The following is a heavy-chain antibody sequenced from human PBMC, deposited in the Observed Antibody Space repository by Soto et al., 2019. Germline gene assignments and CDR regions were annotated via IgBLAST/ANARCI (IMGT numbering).Heavy chain of an antibody. V-gene: IGHV3-21*06. CDR2: ISSNSNYI. D-gene: IGHD2-21*02. CDR1: GFTFSSYS. Sequence: GGSMRLSCAASGFTFSSYSMNWVRQAPGQGLEWVSSISSNSNYIYYAESVKGRFTVSRDNAKNSVYLQMITLKTEDTVDTATYYCVQSRCGGDCLQIYSSHSYYGLDVWGQGTTVTVSS. CDR3: YYCVQSRCGGDCLQIYSSHSYYGLDV. J-gene: IGHJ6*02.